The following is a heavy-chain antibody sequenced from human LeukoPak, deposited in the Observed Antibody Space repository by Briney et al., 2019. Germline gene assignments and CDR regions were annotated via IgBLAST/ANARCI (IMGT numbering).Heavy chain of an antibody. Sequence: SETLSLTCTVSGGSISSYYWGWIRQPPGKGLEWIGSIYYSGSTYYNPSLKSRVTISVDTSKNQFSLKLSSVTAADTAVYYCAKSHPSDFDYWGQGTLVTVSS. CDR1: GGSISSYY. J-gene: IGHJ4*02. V-gene: IGHV4-39*01. CDR3: AKSHPSDFDY. CDR2: IYYSGST.